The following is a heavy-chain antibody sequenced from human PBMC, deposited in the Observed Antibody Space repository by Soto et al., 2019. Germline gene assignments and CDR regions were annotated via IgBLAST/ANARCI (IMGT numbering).Heavy chain of an antibody. CDR3: ARADCSGGSCYPRYYYYGMDV. J-gene: IGHJ6*02. V-gene: IGHV1-8*01. CDR1: GYTFTSYD. D-gene: IGHD2-15*01. Sequence: ASVKVSCKASGYTFTSYDINWVRQATGQGLEWMGWMNPNSGNTGYAQKFQGRVTMTRNTSISTAYMELSSLRSEDTAVYYCARADCSGGSCYPRYYYYGMDVWGQGTTVTVSS. CDR2: MNPNSGNT.